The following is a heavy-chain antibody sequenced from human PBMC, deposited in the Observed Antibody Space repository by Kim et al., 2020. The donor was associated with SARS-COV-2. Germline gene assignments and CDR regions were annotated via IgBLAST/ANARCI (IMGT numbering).Heavy chain of an antibody. D-gene: IGHD2-2*01. CDR3: ARFRSTGVYYYYGMDV. CDR1: GDGVSSNSAA. CDR2: TYYRSKWYN. J-gene: IGHJ6*02. Sequence: SQTLSLTCAISGDGVSSNSAAWNWIRQSPSRGLEWLGRTYYRSKWYNDYAVSVKSRITINPDTSKNQFSLQLNSVTPQDTAVYYCARFRSTGVYYYYGMDVWGQGTTVTVSS. V-gene: IGHV6-1*01.